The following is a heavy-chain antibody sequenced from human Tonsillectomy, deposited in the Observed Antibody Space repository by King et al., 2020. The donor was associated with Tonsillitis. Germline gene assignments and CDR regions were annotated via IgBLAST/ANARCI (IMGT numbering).Heavy chain of an antibody. J-gene: IGHJ4*02. D-gene: IGHD6-13*01. CDR1: GGTFSSYA. CDR3: ASSRIAAAGTGSLFGY. V-gene: IGHV1-69*12. Sequence: QLVQSGAEVKKPGSSVKVSCKASGGTFSSYAISWVRQAPVQGLEWMGGIIPIFGTANYAQKFQGRVTITADEYTSTAYMELSSLRSEDTAVYYCASSRIAAAGTGSLFGYWGQGTLVTVSS. CDR2: IIPIFGTA.